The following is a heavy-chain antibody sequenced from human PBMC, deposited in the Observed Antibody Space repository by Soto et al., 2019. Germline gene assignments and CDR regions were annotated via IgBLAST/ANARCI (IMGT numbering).Heavy chain of an antibody. CDR3: AKAVGEYLYFFNT. V-gene: IGHV3-23*01. CDR1: GLTFSRYA. D-gene: IGHD3-10*01. Sequence: EVQVLESGGGLIQPGGSLRLSCAFSGLTFSRYAASWVRQAPGKGLEWVSGIAASGHNTYYADSVEGRFTISRDNSNNTLFLQMNNPRAEDTAVYYCAKAVGEYLYFFNTWGQGILVTVSS. CDR2: IAASGHNT. J-gene: IGHJ5*02.